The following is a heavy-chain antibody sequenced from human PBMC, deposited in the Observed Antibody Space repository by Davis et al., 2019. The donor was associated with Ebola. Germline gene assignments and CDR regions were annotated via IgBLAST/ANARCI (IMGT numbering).Heavy chain of an antibody. CDR1: GYTFSSYV. Sequence: AASVKVSCKPSGYTFSSYVIHWVRQAPGQGLEWMGWINADNGDTKYSQKLQDRVTITRDTSASTAYMELRSLRSQDTAVYYCAIIVDPLVWELVDVWGQGTTVIVSS. D-gene: IGHD2-15*01. J-gene: IGHJ6*02. CDR2: INADNGDT. V-gene: IGHV1-3*01. CDR3: AIIVDPLVWELVDV.